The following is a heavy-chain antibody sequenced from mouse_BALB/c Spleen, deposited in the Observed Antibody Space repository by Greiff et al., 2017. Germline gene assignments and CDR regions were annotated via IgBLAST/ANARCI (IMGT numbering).Heavy chain of an antibody. CDR1: GFSLNSYG. D-gene: IGHD2-14*01. CDR2: IWAGGST. Sequence: QVQLKESGPGLVAPSQSLSITCTVSGFSLNSYGVHWVRQPPGKGLEWLGVIWAGGSTNYYSALMSSLSISTANSTSQVFLKMNSLQTDDTAMYYCARERGYGNYFAYWGQGTTLTVSS. J-gene: IGHJ2*01. V-gene: IGHV2-9*02. CDR3: ARERGYGNYFAY.